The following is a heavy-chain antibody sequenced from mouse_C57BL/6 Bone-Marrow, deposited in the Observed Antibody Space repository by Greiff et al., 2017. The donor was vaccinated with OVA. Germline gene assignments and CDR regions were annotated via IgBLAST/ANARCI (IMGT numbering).Heavy chain of an antibody. D-gene: IGHD2-2*01. CDR3: ARQIYYGYEGYWYFDV. Sequence: QVQLQQPGAELVKPGASVKLSCKASGYTFTSYWMHWVKQRPGRGLEWIGRIDPNRGGTKYNEKFKRKATLTVDKPSSPAYMQRSSLTSEDSAVYYCARQIYYGYEGYWYFDVWGTGTTVTVSS. CDR2: IDPNRGGT. V-gene: IGHV1-72*01. CDR1: GYTFTSYW. J-gene: IGHJ1*03.